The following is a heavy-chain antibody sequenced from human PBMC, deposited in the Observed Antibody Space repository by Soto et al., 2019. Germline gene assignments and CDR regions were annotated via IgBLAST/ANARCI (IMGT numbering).Heavy chain of an antibody. D-gene: IGHD5-12*01. Sequence: QVQLVQSGAEVKKPGSSVKVSCKASGGTFSSYAISWVRQAPGQGLEWMGGIITIFGTANYAQKFQGRVTITADESTSTAYMELSSLRSEDTAVYYCARGVYRGYDPNYNYFDYWGQGTLVTVSS. CDR3: ARGVYRGYDPNYNYFDY. V-gene: IGHV1-69*01. J-gene: IGHJ4*02. CDR2: IITIFGTA. CDR1: GGTFSSYA.